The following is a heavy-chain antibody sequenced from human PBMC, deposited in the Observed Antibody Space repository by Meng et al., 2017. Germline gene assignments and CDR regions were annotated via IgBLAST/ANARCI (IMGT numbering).Heavy chain of an antibody. CDR2: INSNSDGGTT. Sequence: VRVVGFGGGLVKPGGSLRLSCVASGFRVTDAWMSWVRQAPGKGLEWVGRINSNSDGGTTDYAAPVKGRFTISRDDSKNTLYLQMNSLITEDTAVYFCATGAAAADHWGQGTLVTVSS. V-gene: IGHV3-15*01. CDR1: GFRVTDAW. CDR3: ATGAAAADH. D-gene: IGHD6-13*01. J-gene: IGHJ4*02.